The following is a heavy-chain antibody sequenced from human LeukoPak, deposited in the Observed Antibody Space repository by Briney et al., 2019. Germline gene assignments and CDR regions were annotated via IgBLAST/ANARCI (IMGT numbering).Heavy chain of an antibody. V-gene: IGHV4-4*09. D-gene: IGHD3-22*01. Sequence: SETLSLTCTVSLDSTTSNFWSWVRQSPGKGLEWIGEIHRSGSPNYNPSLQSRVTISIDRSRNQIALELSSVTAADTAVYYCAKTYYYDPFDFWGQGTLVTVSS. J-gene: IGHJ4*02. CDR1: LDSTTSNF. CDR3: AKTYYYDPFDF. CDR2: IHRSGSP.